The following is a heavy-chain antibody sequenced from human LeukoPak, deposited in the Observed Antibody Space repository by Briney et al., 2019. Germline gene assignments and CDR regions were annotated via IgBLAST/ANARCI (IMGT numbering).Heavy chain of an antibody. CDR3: ARTFFKQQHLDY. D-gene: IGHD6-13*01. CDR1: GFTFSSYW. J-gene: IGHJ4*02. V-gene: IGHV3-7*01. Sequence: GGSLRLSCAASGFTFSSYWVSWVRQAPGKGLEWVANIKQDGSEKYYVDSVKGRFTISRDNAKNSLYLQMNSLRAEDTAVYYCARTFFKQQHLDYWGQGTLVTVSS. CDR2: IKQDGSEK.